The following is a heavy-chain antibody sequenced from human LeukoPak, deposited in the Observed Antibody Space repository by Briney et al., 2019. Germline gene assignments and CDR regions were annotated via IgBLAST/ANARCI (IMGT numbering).Heavy chain of an antibody. V-gene: IGHV4-4*07. J-gene: IGHJ3*02. CDR3: ARDQGYCSSTSCYKDAFDI. CDR2: IYTSGST. Sequence: SETLSLTCTVSGGSISSYYWSWIRQPAGKGLEWIGRIYTSGSTNYNPSLKSRVTMSVDTSKNQFSLKLSSVTAADTAVYYCARDQGYCSSTSCYKDAFDIWGQGTMVTVSS. CDR1: GGSISSYY. D-gene: IGHD2-2*02.